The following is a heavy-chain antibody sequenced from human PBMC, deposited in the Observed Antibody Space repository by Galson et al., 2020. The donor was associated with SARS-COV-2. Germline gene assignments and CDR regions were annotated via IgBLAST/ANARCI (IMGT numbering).Heavy chain of an antibody. CDR1: GGSISSGGYS. CDR2: IYHSGST. Sequence: SQTLPLTCAVSGGSISSGGYSWSWIRQPPGTGLAWIGYIYHSGSTYYNPSLKSRVTISVDRSKNQFSLKLSSVTAADTAVYYCARSASYGLTRLDYWGQGTLVTVSS. V-gene: IGHV4-30-2*01. CDR3: ARSASYGLTRLDY. J-gene: IGHJ4*02. D-gene: IGHD5-18*01.